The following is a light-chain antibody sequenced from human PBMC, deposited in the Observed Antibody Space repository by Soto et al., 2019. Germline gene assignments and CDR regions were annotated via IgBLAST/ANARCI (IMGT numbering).Light chain of an antibody. CDR2: EVS. CDR3: NSYTSAKTEV. J-gene: IGLJ3*02. Sequence: QSALTQPASVSGSPGQSITISCTGTSSDVGAYNYVSWYQHHPGKAPRLIIYEVSNRPSGVSSGFSGSKSGNTASLTISGLQAEDEADYYCNSYTSAKTEVFGGGTKLTVL. V-gene: IGLV2-14*01. CDR1: SSDVGAYNY.